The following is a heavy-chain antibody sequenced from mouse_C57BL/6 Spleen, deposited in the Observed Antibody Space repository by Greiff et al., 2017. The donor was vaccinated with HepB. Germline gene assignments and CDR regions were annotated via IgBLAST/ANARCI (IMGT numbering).Heavy chain of an antibody. Sequence: VKLVESGPELVKPGASVKISCKASGYAFSSSWMNWVKQRPGKGLEWIGRIYPGDGDTNYNGKFKGKATLTADKSSSTAYMQLSSLTSEDSAVYFCARGGIYDGYYDDYWGQGTTLTVSS. J-gene: IGHJ2*01. D-gene: IGHD2-3*01. CDR2: IYPGDGDT. CDR3: ARGGIYDGYYDDY. CDR1: GYAFSSSW. V-gene: IGHV1-82*01.